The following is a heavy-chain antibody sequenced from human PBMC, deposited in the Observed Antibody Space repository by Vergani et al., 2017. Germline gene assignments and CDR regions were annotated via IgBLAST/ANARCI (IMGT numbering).Heavy chain of an antibody. CDR2: IYWDDDK. Sequence: QVTLKESGPTLVKPTQTLTLTCTFSGFSLSTSGVGVGWIRQPPGKALEWLALIYWDDDKRYSPSLKSRLTITKDTSKNQVVLTMTNMDPVDTATYYCARAPYYYDSSGIPDAGYFDYWGQGTLVTVSS. J-gene: IGHJ4*02. D-gene: IGHD3-22*01. V-gene: IGHV2-5*02. CDR3: ARAPYYYDSSGIPDAGYFDY. CDR1: GFSLSTSGVG.